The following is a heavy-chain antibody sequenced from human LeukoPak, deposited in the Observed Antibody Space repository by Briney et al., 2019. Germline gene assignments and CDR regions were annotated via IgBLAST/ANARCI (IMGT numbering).Heavy chain of an antibody. Sequence: PSETLSLTCTVSGGSISDYSWSWIRQPPGKGLEWIGNIYYSGSANHNPSLKSRVTISRDTSKNQFSLKLTSVATADTAVYYCARAGGVKTAALDLDYWGQGTLVTVSS. V-gene: IGHV4-59*01. CDR1: GGSISDYS. D-gene: IGHD6-25*01. J-gene: IGHJ4*02. CDR3: ARAGGVKTAALDLDY. CDR2: IYYSGSA.